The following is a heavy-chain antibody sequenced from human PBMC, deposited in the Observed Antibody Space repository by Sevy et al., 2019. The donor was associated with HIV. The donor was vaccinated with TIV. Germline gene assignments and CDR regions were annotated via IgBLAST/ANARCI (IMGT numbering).Heavy chain of an antibody. D-gene: IGHD3-22*01. CDR2: FDPEDEET. J-gene: IGHJ4*02. CDR3: ATTKVYYESSGDPFDY. CDR1: GYTLTKLA. Sequence: ASVKVSCKVSGYTLTKLAMHWVRQGPGKGLEWMGSFDPEDEETIYAQKFQGRVTMTEDTSTETAYMELSSLRSEDTAVYYCATTKVYYESSGDPFDYWGQGTLVTVSS. V-gene: IGHV1-24*01.